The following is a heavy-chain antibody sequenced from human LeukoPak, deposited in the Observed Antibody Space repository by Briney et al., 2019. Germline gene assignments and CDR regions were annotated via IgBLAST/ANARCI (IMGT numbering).Heavy chain of an antibody. CDR1: GGSISGYY. V-gene: IGHV4-4*07. Sequence: SETLSLTCTVSGGSISGYYWSWIRQPAGKGLEWIGRMSTSGNSNYIPSLVSRVTISVETSKNQFSLNLSSVTAADTAVYYCTRESGSMRWFDPWGQGTLVTVSS. D-gene: IGHD6-25*01. CDR3: TRESGSMRWFDP. CDR2: MSTSGNS. J-gene: IGHJ5*02.